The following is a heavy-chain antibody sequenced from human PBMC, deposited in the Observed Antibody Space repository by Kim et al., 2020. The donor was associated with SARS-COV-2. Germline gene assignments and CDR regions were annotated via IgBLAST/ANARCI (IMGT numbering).Heavy chain of an antibody. CDR2: ISGDGGST. Sequence: GGSLRLSCAASGFTFDDYAMHWVRQAPGKGLEWVSLISGDGGSTYYADSVKGRFTISRDNSKNSLYLQMNSLRTEDTALYYCAKDPHGVRGDNWFDPWGQGTLVTVSS. CDR3: AKDPHGVRGDNWFDP. J-gene: IGHJ5*02. D-gene: IGHD3-10*01. CDR1: GFTFDDYA. V-gene: IGHV3-43*02.